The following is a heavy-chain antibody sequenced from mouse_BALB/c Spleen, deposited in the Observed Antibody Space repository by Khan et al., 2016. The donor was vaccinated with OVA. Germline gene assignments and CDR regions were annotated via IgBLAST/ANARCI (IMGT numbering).Heavy chain of an antibody. Sequence: QVQLKESGPGLVAPSQSLSITCTVSGFSLTNYDISWIRQPPGKGLEWLGVIWTGGGTNYNSAFMSRLSISKDNSKSQVFLKMNSLQTDDTAMYYCVRRVYYYGSFYWYFDVCGAGTTVTVSS. CDR1: GFSLTNYD. D-gene: IGHD1-1*01. CDR2: IWTGGGT. CDR3: VRRVYYYGSFYWYFDV. J-gene: IGHJ1*01. V-gene: IGHV2-9-2*01.